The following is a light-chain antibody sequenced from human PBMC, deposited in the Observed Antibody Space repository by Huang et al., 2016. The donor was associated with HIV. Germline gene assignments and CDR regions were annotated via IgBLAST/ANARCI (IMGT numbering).Light chain of an antibody. CDR1: QGISNS. Sequence: DIQMTQSPSSLAAYVGDRVTITCRASQGISNSLAWYQQKPGKAPKLLVYIASRLESGVTSRFSGSGSETDFTLTISSLQPEDSATYYCQQYFSPLRTFGQGTKVEIK. CDR3: QQYFSPLRT. V-gene: IGKV1-NL1*01. CDR2: IAS. J-gene: IGKJ1*01.